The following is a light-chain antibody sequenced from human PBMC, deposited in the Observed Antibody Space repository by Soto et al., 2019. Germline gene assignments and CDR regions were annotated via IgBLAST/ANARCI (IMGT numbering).Light chain of an antibody. CDR1: QSISIY. CDR3: QQSYSALWT. V-gene: IGKV1-39*01. Sequence: DIQMPQSPSSLSASVGARVTITCRASQSISIYLTWYQQKPGQAPKLLFYTASSLQSGVPSRFSGSGSGTEFTLTISSLQPEDFATYYCQQSYSALWTFGQGTKVEFK. CDR2: TAS. J-gene: IGKJ1*01.